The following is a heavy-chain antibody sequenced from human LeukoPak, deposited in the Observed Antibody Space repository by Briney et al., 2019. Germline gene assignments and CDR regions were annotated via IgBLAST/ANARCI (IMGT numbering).Heavy chain of an antibody. J-gene: IGHJ4*02. Sequence: GGSLRLSCAASGFSFSHYEMNWVRQTPGKGLEWVSYISGSGSTIYYADSVKGRFTISRDNAENSLYLQMNSLRAEDTAVYYCARSGSHDYWGQGTLVTVSS. CDR2: ISGSGSTI. V-gene: IGHV3-48*03. D-gene: IGHD1-26*01. CDR3: ARSGSHDY. CDR1: GFSFSHYE.